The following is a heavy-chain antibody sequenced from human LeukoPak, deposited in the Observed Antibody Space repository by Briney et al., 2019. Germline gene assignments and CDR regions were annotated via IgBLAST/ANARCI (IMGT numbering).Heavy chain of an antibody. Sequence: SETLSLTCSVSGASISSGSNYWGWIRQPPGKTLEWIGSIYSSGSTYYNPSLKSRVIIIIDTPKNHFSLTLSSVTAADTAVYYCAKGTSSGWYYFDYWGQGTLVTVSS. V-gene: IGHV4-39*07. J-gene: IGHJ4*02. CDR1: GASISSGSNY. CDR3: AKGTSSGWYYFDY. CDR2: IYSSGST. D-gene: IGHD6-19*01.